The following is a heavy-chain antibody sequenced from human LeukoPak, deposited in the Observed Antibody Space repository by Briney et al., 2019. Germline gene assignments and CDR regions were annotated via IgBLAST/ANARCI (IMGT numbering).Heavy chain of an antibody. CDR3: AKGGSSGYYFFDY. V-gene: IGHV3-23*01. Sequence: GGSLRLSCAASGFTFSNAWMSWVRQAPGKGLEWVSAISGSGGSTYYADSVKGRFTISRDNSKNTLYLQMNSLRAEDTAVYYCAKGGSSGYYFFDYWGQGTLVTVSS. D-gene: IGHD3-22*01. CDR2: ISGSGGST. CDR1: GFTFSNAW. J-gene: IGHJ4*02.